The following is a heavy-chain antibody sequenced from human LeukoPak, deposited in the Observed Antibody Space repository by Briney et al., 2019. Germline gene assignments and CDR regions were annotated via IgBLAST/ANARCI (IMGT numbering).Heavy chain of an antibody. V-gene: IGHV5-51*01. CDR1: GYSFTTYW. Sequence: GESLKISCKGSGYSFTTYWIAWVRQMPGKGLEWMGVIYPGNSDITYSPSFQGQVTISVDKSISTAYLQWSSLKASDTPIYYCARHLSSITSCPHYWGQGTLVTVSS. CDR3: ARHLSSITSCPHY. J-gene: IGHJ4*02. D-gene: IGHD2-2*01. CDR2: IYPGNSDI.